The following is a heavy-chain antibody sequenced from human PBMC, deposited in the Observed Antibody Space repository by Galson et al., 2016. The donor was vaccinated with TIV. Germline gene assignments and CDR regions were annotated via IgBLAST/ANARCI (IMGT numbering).Heavy chain of an antibody. CDR3: ARRYFDL. J-gene: IGHJ2*01. CDR1: GFSFSSYG. V-gene: IGHV3-7*03. CDR2: IKQDGSEK. Sequence: SLRLSCAASGFSFSSYGMNWVRQAPGKGLEWVANIKQDGSEKYYVDSVKGRFIISRDNTKNSLYLQMNSLRAEDTAVYYCARRYFDLWGRGTLVTVSS.